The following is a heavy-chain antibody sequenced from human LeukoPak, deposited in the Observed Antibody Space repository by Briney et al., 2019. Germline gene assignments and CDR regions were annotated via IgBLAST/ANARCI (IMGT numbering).Heavy chain of an antibody. CDR1: GGSITSGAYA. Sequence: SETLSLTCAVSGGSITSGAYAWSWIRQPPGKGLEWIGYIYYSGSTYYNPSLKSRLTMSVDTSNNLFSLKLSSVTAADTAVYYCARTDSSGYYGAYWGQGTLVTVSS. CDR2: IYYSGST. V-gene: IGHV4-30-4*08. D-gene: IGHD3-22*01. J-gene: IGHJ4*02. CDR3: ARTDSSGYYGAY.